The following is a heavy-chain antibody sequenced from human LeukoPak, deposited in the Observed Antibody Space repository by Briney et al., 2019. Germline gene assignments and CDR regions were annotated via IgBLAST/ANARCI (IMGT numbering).Heavy chain of an antibody. D-gene: IGHD4-17*01. CDR1: GGSISSGSYY. CDR3: ASLDYGDYSRDY. Sequence: SQTLSLTCTVSGGSISSGSYYWSWIRQPAGKGLEWIGRIYTSGSTNYNPSLKSRVTISVDTSKNQFSLKLSSVTAADTAVYYCASLDYGDYSRDYWGQGTLVIVSS. CDR2: IYTSGST. V-gene: IGHV4-61*02. J-gene: IGHJ4*02.